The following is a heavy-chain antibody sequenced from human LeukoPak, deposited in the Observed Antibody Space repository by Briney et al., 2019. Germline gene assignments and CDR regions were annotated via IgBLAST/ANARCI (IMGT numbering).Heavy chain of an antibody. CDR2: IYYSGST. CDR3: ASGYSSSIYYYYYMDV. J-gene: IGHJ6*03. Sequence: PSETLSLTCTVSGGSISSYYWSWIRQPPGKGLEWIGYIYYSGSTNYNPSLKSRVTISVDTSKYQFSLKLSSVTAADTAVYYCASGYSSSIYYYYYMDVWGKGTTVTISS. CDR1: GGSISSYY. V-gene: IGHV4-59*01. D-gene: IGHD6-13*01.